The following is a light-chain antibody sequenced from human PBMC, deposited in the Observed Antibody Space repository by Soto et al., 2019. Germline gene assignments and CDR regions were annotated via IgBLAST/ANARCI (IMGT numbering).Light chain of an antibody. CDR2: TNN. CDR3: ATWDDRLSGDV. Sequence: QSVLTQPPSASGTPGQRVTISCSGSSSNIGSNYVYWYQQLPGTAPKLLIYTNNQRPSGVPDRFSGSKSGTSASLAISGLRSGDEADYYCATWDDRLSGDVFGTGTKVTVL. CDR1: SSNIGSNY. J-gene: IGLJ1*01. V-gene: IGLV1-47*02.